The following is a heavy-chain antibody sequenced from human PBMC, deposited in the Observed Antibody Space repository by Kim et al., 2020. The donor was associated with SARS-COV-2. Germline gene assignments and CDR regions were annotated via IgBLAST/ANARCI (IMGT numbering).Heavy chain of an antibody. Sequence: ADSGKGRFNISRDNAKNSLYLEMHSLRTEDTALYYCAKDRGALLPNDAFDIWGQGTMVTVSS. D-gene: IGHD3-22*01. CDR3: AKDRGALLPNDAFDI. V-gene: IGHV3-9*01. J-gene: IGHJ3*02.